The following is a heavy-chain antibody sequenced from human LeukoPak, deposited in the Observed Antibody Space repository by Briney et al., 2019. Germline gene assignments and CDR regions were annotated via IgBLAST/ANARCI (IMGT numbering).Heavy chain of an antibody. CDR1: GYTFTSYY. V-gene: IGHV1-46*01. D-gene: IGHD3-10*01. CDR3: ARGYGQPWFGELLSYYYYYYMDV. Sequence: GASVKVSCKASGYTFTSYYMHWVRQAPGQGLEWMGIINPSGGSTSYAQKFQGRVTMTRDTSTSTVYMELSSLRSDDTAVYYCARGYGQPWFGELLSYYYYYYMDVWGKGTTVTVS. CDR2: INPSGGST. J-gene: IGHJ6*03.